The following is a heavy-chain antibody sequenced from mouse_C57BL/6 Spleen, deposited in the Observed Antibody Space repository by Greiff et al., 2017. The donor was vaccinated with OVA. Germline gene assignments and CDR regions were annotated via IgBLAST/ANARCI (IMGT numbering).Heavy chain of an antibody. CDR3: AGRGTGTGGFAY. J-gene: IGHJ3*01. Sequence: QVQLKQPGTELVKPGASVKLSCKASGYTFTSYWMHWVKQRPGQGLEWIGNINPSNGGTNYNEKFKSKATLTVDKSSSTAYMQLSSLTSEDSAVYYGAGRGTGTGGFAYWGQGTLVTVSA. CDR2: INPSNGGT. D-gene: IGHD4-1*01. CDR1: GYTFTSYW. V-gene: IGHV1-53*01.